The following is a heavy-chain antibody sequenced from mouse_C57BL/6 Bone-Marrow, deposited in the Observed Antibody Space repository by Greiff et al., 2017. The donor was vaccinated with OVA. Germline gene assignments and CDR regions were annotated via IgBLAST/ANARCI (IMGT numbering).Heavy chain of an antibody. D-gene: IGHD2-1*01. J-gene: IGHJ4*01. CDR3: AKIYYGNYDGAMDY. CDR2: IYPGSGST. V-gene: IGHV1-55*01. Sequence: QVQLQQPGAELVKPGASVKMSCKASGYTFTSYWITWVKQRPGQGLEWIGDIYPGSGSTNYNEKFKSKATLTVDTSSSTAYMQLSSLTSEDSAVYYCAKIYYGNYDGAMDYCGQGTSVTVSS. CDR1: GYTFTSYW.